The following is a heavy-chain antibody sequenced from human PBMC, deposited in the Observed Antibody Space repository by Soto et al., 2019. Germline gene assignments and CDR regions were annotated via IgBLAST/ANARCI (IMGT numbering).Heavy chain of an antibody. CDR1: GFIVRSNY. CDR3: ARDSGMIRGNYGMDV. V-gene: IGHV3-53*01. D-gene: IGHD3-10*01. CDR2: IYSSGNI. Sequence: EVQLVESGGGLIQPGGSLRLSCAASGFIVRSNYMTWVRQAPGKGLEWVSVIYSSGNIYYPDSVKSRFTTSRDNSKNNFFLQMNSLRAEDTAVYYCARDSGMIRGNYGMDVWGQGTTVIVSS. J-gene: IGHJ6*02.